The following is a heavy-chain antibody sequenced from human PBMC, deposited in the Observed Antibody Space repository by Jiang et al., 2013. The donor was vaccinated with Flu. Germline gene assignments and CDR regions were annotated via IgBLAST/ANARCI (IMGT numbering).Heavy chain of an antibody. Sequence: VQLLESGGGLVQPGGSLRLSCAASGFTFSTYSMNWVRQAPGKGLEWVSYISRSGSTIYYADSVKGRFTISRDSAKNSLYLQMNSLRDEDTAVYYCARDRGRDHNSGSYSNSAHYYYMDVWGKGTTVTVSS. CDR2: ISRSGSTI. J-gene: IGHJ6*03. CDR3: ARDRGRDHNSGSYSNSAHYYYMDV. D-gene: IGHD3-10*01. V-gene: IGHV3-48*02. CDR1: GFTFSTYS.